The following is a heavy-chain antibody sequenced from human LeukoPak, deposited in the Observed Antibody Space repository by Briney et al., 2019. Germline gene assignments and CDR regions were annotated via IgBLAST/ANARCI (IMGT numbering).Heavy chain of an antibody. CDR1: GFTFSSYA. Sequence: GGSLILSFSAPGFTFSSYAMSWVRQAPGKGLEWVSAISGSGGSTYDADSVKGRFTISRDNSKNTLYLQMNSLRAEDTAVYYCAPPNDPWGQGTLVTVSS. CDR3: APPNDP. J-gene: IGHJ5*02. CDR2: ISGSGGST. V-gene: IGHV3-23*01.